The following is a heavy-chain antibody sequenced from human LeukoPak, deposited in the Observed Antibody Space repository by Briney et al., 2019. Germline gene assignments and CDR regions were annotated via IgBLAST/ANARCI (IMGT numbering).Heavy chain of an antibody. Sequence: GGSLRLSCAASGFTVSSNYMSWVRQAPGKGLEWVSVIYSGGSTYYADSVKGRFTISRDNSKNTLYLQINSLRAEDTAVYYCAREVRTDYGGNSDYWGQGTLVTVSS. J-gene: IGHJ4*02. V-gene: IGHV3-53*01. CDR2: IYSGGST. CDR3: AREVRTDYGGNSDY. CDR1: GFTVSSNY. D-gene: IGHD4-23*01.